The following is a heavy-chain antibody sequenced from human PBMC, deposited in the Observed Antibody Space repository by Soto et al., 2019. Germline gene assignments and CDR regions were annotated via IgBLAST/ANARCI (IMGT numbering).Heavy chain of an antibody. J-gene: IGHJ4*02. CDR1: GFSLSTSGVG. CDR3: AHGPRDGYKHGPRNKDIFDY. CDR2: IYWDDDK. D-gene: IGHD5-12*01. Sequence: GSGPTLVNPTQTLTLTCTFSGFSLSTSGVGVGWIRQPPGKALEWLALIYWDDDKRYSPSLKSRLTITKDTSKNQVVLTMTNMDPVDTATYYCAHGPRDGYKHGPRNKDIFDYWGQGTLVTVSS. V-gene: IGHV2-5*02.